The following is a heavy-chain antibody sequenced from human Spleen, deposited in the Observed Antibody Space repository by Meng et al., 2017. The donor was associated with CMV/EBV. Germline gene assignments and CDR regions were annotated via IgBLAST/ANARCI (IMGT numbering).Heavy chain of an antibody. CDR2: ISGSGSNT. J-gene: IGHJ4*02. V-gene: IGHV3-23*01. D-gene: IGHD3-10*01. CDR3: AKDRATGSYKTVFDN. Sequence: GGSLRLSCAASGFTFSNYAMSWVRQAPGKGLEWVSSISGSGSNTYYADSVKGRFTISRDNSKNTLYLQMNSLRAEDRAIYYCAKDRATGSYKTVFDNWGQGTLVTVSS. CDR1: GFTFSNYA.